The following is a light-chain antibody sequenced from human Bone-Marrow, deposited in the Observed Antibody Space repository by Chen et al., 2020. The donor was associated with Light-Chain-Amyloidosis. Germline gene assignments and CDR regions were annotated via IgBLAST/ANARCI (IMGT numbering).Light chain of an antibody. Sequence: SYVLTQPSSVSVAPGQTATIACGGNNIGFTSVHWYQQTTGQVSLLVVYDESDRLSGIPERLSGSDSGNTATLTISRVEAGDEGYYYCQVWDRSREHPVFGGGTKLTVL. CDR3: QVWDRSREHPV. CDR2: DES. CDR1: NIGFTS. V-gene: IGLV3-21*02. J-gene: IGLJ3*02.